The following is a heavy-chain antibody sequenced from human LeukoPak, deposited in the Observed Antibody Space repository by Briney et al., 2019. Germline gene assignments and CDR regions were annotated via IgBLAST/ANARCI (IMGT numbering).Heavy chain of an antibody. CDR1: GYTFTSYA. D-gene: IGHD3-9*01. V-gene: IGHV1-3*01. Sequence: ASVKVSCKASGYTFTSYAMHWVRQAPGQRLEWMGWINAGNGNTKYSQKFQGRVTFTRDTSASTAYMELSSLRSEDTAVYYCARGSTGWPYYFDYWGQGTLVTVSS. J-gene: IGHJ4*02. CDR3: ARGSTGWPYYFDY. CDR2: INAGNGNT.